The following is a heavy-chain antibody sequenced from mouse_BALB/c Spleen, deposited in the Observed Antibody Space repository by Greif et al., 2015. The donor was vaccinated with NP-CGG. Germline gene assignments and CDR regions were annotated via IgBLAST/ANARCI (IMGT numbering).Heavy chain of an antibody. CDR1: GFNIKDTY. V-gene: IGHV14-3*02. J-gene: IGHJ4*01. CDR3: ARPSRYLYYAMDY. D-gene: IGHD2-14*01. CDR2: IDPANGNT. Sequence: VQLQQSGAELVKPGASVKLSCTASGFNIKDTYMHWVKQRPEQGLEWIGRIDPANGNTKYDPKFQGKATITADTSSNTAYLQLSSLTSEDTAVYYCARPSRYLYYAMDYWGQGTSVTVSS.